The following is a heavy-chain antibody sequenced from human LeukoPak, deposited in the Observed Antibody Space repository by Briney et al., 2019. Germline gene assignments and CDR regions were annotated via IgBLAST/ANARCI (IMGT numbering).Heavy chain of an antibody. CDR2: ISSSGSTI. Sequence: GGSLRLSCAASGFTFSSYEMNWVRQAPGKGVEWVSYISSSGSTIYYADSVKGRFTISRDNAKNSLYLQMNSLRAEDTAVYYCARVYGDYDVDYYYYYMDVWGKGTTVTVSS. CDR3: ARVYGDYDVDYYYYYMDV. V-gene: IGHV3-48*03. D-gene: IGHD4-17*01. CDR1: GFTFSSYE. J-gene: IGHJ6*03.